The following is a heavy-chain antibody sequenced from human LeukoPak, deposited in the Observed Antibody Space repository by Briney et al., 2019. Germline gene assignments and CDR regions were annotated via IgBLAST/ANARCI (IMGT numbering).Heavy chain of an antibody. CDR3: ARGRGPYIVVVVAARYFDY. CDR2: INHSGSS. Sequence: PSETLSLTCAVHGGSFSGYYWSWIRQPPGKGLEWIGEINHSGSSNYNPSLKSRVTISVDTSKNQFSLKLGSVTAADTAVYYCARGRGPYIVVVVAARYFDYWGQGTLVTVSS. J-gene: IGHJ4*02. CDR1: GGSFSGYY. D-gene: IGHD2-15*01. V-gene: IGHV4-34*01.